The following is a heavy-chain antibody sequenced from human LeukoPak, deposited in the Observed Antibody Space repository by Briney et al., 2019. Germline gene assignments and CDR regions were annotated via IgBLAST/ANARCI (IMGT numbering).Heavy chain of an antibody. J-gene: IGHJ5*02. Sequence: GASVKVSCKASGGTFSSYAISWVRQAPGQGLEWMGRIIPIPGIANYAQKFQGRVTITADNSTSTAYMELSSLRSEDTAVYYCARDSGAYCGGDCPSGFDPWGQGTLVTVSS. CDR3: ARDSGAYCGGDCPSGFDP. CDR1: GGTFSSYA. CDR2: IIPIPGIA. V-gene: IGHV1-69*04. D-gene: IGHD2-21*02.